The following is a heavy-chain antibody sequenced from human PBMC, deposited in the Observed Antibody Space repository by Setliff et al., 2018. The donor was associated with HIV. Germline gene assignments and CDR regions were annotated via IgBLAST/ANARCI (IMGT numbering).Heavy chain of an antibody. CDR1: SKSFSNSY. J-gene: IGHJ4*02. D-gene: IGHD1-26*01. V-gene: IGHV4-34*01. CDR3: ARGRDDAWELSDR. CDR2: VNHIGGT. Sequence: SETLSLTCAVYSKSFSNSYWTWIRQPPGKGLEWIGEVNHIGGTNYNPSLKSRVSMSVDTSKSQFSLNLTSATAADTAVYYCARGRDDAWELSDRWGQGTLVTVSS.